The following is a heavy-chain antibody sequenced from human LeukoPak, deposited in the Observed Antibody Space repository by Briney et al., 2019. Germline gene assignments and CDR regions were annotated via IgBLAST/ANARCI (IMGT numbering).Heavy chain of an antibody. D-gene: IGHD6-13*01. Sequence: SETLSLTCTVSGGSISSYDWRWIRQPPGKALDSIRYSYYSGSTNYNPSLKSRVTISVDTSKNQFSLKLSSVTAADTAVYYCARAGYSSSWYVGEYYFDYWGQGTLVTVSS. CDR1: GGSISSYD. J-gene: IGHJ4*02. V-gene: IGHV4-59*08. CDR3: ARAGYSSSWYVGEYYFDY. CDR2: SYYSGST.